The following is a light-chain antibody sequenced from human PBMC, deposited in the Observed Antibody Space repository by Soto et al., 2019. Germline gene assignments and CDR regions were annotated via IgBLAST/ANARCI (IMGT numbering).Light chain of an antibody. CDR1: QSLLHSDGYNY. Sequence: DIVMTQSPLSLSVTPGEPASISCRSSQSLLHSDGYNYLDWYLQKPGQSPQLLIYLGSNRASGVPDRFSGSGSCTDFTLKISRVEAEDVGVYYCMQALETLPITFGQGTRLEIK. V-gene: IGKV2-28*01. J-gene: IGKJ5*01. CDR2: LGS. CDR3: MQALETLPIT.